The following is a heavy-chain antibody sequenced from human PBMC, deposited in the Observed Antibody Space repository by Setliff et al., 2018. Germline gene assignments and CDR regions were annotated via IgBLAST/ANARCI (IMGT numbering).Heavy chain of an antibody. J-gene: IGHJ5*01. Sequence: KTSETLSLTCSVSGGSINRDYWNWIRQPPGKGLEWIGRIYNSGTTNYNPSLKSRVTISADTSNNSFSLNLFSVTAADTAVYYCAGRDYSGGDSWGHGTLVTVSS. CDR1: GGSINRDY. CDR2: IYNSGTT. D-gene: IGHD4-4*01. CDR3: AGRDYSGGDS. V-gene: IGHV4-4*08.